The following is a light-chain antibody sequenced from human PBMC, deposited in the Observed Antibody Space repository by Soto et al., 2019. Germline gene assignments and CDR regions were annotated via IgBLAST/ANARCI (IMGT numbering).Light chain of an antibody. J-gene: IGKJ2*01. V-gene: IGKV2-30*02. CDR2: KVS. CDR3: MQGTHWPYT. CDR1: QSLVHSDGNTH. Sequence: DVVMPQSPLSLPVTLGQPASISCRSTQSLVHSDGNTHLNWFQQRPGQSPRRLIWKVSNRDSGVPDRFSGSASGAEFTLESSGVEAEDVGVYYCMQGTHWPYTFGQGTKLEIK.